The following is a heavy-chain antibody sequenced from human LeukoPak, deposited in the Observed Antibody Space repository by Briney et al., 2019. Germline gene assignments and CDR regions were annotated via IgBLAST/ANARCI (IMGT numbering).Heavy chain of an antibody. J-gene: IGHJ4*02. CDR3: AREDYYDSGSNDY. CDR2: MNPNSGNT. D-gene: IGHD3-22*01. Sequence: ASVKVSCKASGYTFTSHDINWVRQATGQGREWMGWMNPNSGNTAYAQKFQGRVTITRNTSISTAYMELSSLRSEDTAVYYCAREDYYDSGSNDYWGQGTLVTVSS. V-gene: IGHV1-8*03. CDR1: GYTFTSHD.